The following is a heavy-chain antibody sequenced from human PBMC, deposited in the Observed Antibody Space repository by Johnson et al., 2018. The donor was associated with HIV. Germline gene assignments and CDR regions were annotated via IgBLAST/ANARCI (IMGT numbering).Heavy chain of an antibody. CDR1: GFTFSSHW. D-gene: IGHD6-6*01. CDR2: MSSTGSTM. V-gene: IGHV3-11*04. J-gene: IGHJ3*02. CDR3: AKGGEYSSSWSAFDI. Sequence: QAQLVESGGGLVKPGGSLRLSCAASGFTFSSHWMSWVRQAPGKGLEWISYMSSTGSTMYHAESVKGRFTISRDNAKNSLYLQMNSLRAEDTAVYYCAKGGEYSSSWSAFDIWGQGTMVTVSS.